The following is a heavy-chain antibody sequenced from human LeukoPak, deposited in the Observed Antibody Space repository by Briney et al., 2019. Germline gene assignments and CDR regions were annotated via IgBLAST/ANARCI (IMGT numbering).Heavy chain of an antibody. Sequence: SVKVSCKASGGTFSSYAIGWVRQAPGQGLEWMGGIIPIFGTANYAQKFQGRVTITADESTSTAYMELSSLRSEDTAVYYCARCSMAARNYYYYGMDVWGQGTTVTVSS. CDR3: ARCSMAARNYYYYGMDV. CDR1: GGTFSSYA. J-gene: IGHJ6*02. D-gene: IGHD6-6*01. V-gene: IGHV1-69*13. CDR2: IIPIFGTA.